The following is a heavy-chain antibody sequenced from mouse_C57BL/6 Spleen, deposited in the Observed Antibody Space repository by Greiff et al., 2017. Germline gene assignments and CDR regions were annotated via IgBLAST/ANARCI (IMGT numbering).Heavy chain of an antibody. D-gene: IGHD1-1*01. CDR1: GYTFTSYW. J-gene: IGHJ2*01. Sequence: QVQLQQPGAELVRPGTSVKLSCKASGYTFTSYWMHWVKQRPGQGLEWIGVIDPSDSYTNYNQKFKGKATLTVDTSSSTAYMQLSSLTSEDSAVYYCARCPLDGSCYGGDWGQGPTLTVSS. CDR2: IDPSDSYT. V-gene: IGHV1-59*01. CDR3: ARCPLDGSCYGGD.